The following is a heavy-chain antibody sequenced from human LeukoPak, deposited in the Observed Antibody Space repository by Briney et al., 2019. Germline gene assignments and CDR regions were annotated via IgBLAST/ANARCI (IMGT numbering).Heavy chain of an antibody. D-gene: IGHD2-2*01. V-gene: IGHV4-59*01. CDR1: GGSISSYY. J-gene: IGHJ3*02. CDR2: IYYSGST. Sequence: SETLSLTCTVSGGSISSYYWSWIRQPPGKGLEWIGYIYYSGSTNYNPSLKSRVTISVDTSKNQFSLKLSSVTAADTAVYYCARDPGYCSSTSCYAGAFDIWGQGTMVTVSS. CDR3: ARDPGYCSSTSCYAGAFDI.